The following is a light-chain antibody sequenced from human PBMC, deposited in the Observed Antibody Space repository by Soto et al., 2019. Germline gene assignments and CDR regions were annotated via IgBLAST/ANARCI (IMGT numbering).Light chain of an antibody. CDR2: GAS. Sequence: EIVLTQSPGTLSLSPGERASLSCRASQSVRSSSLAWYQQKPGQPPRLLIYGASSRATGIPDRFRGSGSETDFTLTTSRLEPEDFAVYFCQQYGDSPDTDRWTFGPGTKVEIK. CDR3: QQYGDSPDTDRWT. V-gene: IGKV3-20*01. J-gene: IGKJ1*01. CDR1: QSVRSSS.